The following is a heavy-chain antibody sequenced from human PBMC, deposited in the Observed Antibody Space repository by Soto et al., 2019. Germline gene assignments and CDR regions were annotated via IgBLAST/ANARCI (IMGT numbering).Heavy chain of an antibody. D-gene: IGHD3-22*01. J-gene: IGHJ6*02. Sequence: PVGSLRLSCAASGFTFSSYAMHWVRQAPGKGLEWVAVISYDGSNKYYADSVKGRFTISRDNSKNTLYLQMNSLRAEDTAVYYCARVLAYDSSGNYYYGMDVWGQGTTVTVSS. CDR2: ISYDGSNK. CDR3: ARVLAYDSSGNYYYGMDV. V-gene: IGHV3-30-3*01. CDR1: GFTFSSYA.